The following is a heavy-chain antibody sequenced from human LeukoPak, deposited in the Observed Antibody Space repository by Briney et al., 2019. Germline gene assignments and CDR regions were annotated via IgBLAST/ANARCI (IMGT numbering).Heavy chain of an antibody. CDR2: IYYSGST. CDR3: ARAVSGRFDY. CDR1: GGSFSGYY. Sequence: SETLSLTCAVYGGSFSGYYWSWIRQPPGKGLEWTGYIYYSGSTNYNPSLNSRVTISVDTSKNQFSLRLSSVTTADTAIYYCARAVSGRFDYWGQGTLVTVSS. V-gene: IGHV4-59*08. D-gene: IGHD6-19*01. J-gene: IGHJ4*02.